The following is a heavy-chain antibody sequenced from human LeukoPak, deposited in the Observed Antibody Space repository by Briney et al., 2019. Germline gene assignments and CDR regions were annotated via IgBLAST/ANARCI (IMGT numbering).Heavy chain of an antibody. Sequence: PGGSLRLSCAASGFTFSSCSMNWVRQAPGKGLEWVSSISSSSSYIYYADSVKGRFTISRDNAKNSLYLQMNSLRAEDTAVYYCARDYIRDGYPWGFDYWGQGTLVTVSS. CDR1: GFTFSSCS. CDR3: ARDYIRDGYPWGFDY. CDR2: ISSSSSYI. V-gene: IGHV3-21*01. D-gene: IGHD5-24*01. J-gene: IGHJ4*02.